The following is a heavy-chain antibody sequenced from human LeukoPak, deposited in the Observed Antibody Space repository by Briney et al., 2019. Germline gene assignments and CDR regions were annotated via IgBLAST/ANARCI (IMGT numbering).Heavy chain of an antibody. D-gene: IGHD4-17*01. CDR1: GYTFTSYA. CDR2: INAGNGNT. Sequence: GESLKISCKASGYTFTSYAMHWVRQAPGQRLEWMGWINAGNGNTKYSQKFQGRVTITRDTSASTAYMELSSLRSEDTAVYYCARVFSFGYGDFDYWGQGTLVTVSS. J-gene: IGHJ4*02. V-gene: IGHV1-3*01. CDR3: ARVFSFGYGDFDY.